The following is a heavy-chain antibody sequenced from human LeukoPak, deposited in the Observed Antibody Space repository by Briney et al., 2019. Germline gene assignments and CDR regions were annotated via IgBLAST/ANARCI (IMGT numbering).Heavy chain of an antibody. D-gene: IGHD2-21*02. V-gene: IGHV1-8*01. J-gene: IGHJ4*02. CDR3: ARTPPKGDIDY. CDR1: GYTFINYD. CDR2: MSANSGNT. Sequence: ASVKVSCKTSGYTFINYDINWVRQATGQGLEWLGWMSANSGNTGYAQKFQGRVSMTRATSISTAYLELSSLTFEDTAVYCCARTPPKGDIDYWGQGTLVTVSS.